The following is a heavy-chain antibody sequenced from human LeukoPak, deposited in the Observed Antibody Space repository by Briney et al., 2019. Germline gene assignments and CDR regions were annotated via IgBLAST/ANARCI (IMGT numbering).Heavy chain of an antibody. V-gene: IGHV4-59*01. Sequence: KPSETLSLTCTVSGGSISNYYWSWIRQPPGKGLEWIGYIYYSGSTNYNPSLKSRVTISVDTSKNQFSLKLSSVTAADTAVYYCASRVNYYDSSGEDAFDIWGQGTMVTVSS. J-gene: IGHJ3*02. D-gene: IGHD3-22*01. CDR2: IYYSGST. CDR3: ASRVNYYDSSGEDAFDI. CDR1: GGSISNYY.